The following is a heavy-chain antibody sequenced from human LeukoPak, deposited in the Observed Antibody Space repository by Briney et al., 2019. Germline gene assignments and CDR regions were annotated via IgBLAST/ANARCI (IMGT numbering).Heavy chain of an antibody. CDR1: GYTFTSYD. CDR2: MNPNSGNT. Sequence: GASVKVSCKASGYTFTSYDINWVRQATGQGLEWMGWMNPNSGNTGYAQKFQGRVTMTRNTSISTAYMGLSSLRSEDTAVYYCARSHTVGEAFDIWGQGTMVTVSS. CDR3: ARSHTVGEAFDI. J-gene: IGHJ3*02. D-gene: IGHD4-23*01. V-gene: IGHV1-8*01.